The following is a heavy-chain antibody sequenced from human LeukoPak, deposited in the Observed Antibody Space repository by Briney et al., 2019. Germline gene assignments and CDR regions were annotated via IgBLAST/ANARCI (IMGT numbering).Heavy chain of an antibody. CDR1: GFTFTSSA. D-gene: IGHD1-1*01. CDR3: AAHWKTGEDIPFPNY. Sequence: PVKVSCKASGFTFTSSAVQWVRQARGQRLEWIGWIVVGSGNTNYAQKFQERVTITRDMSTSTAYMELSSLRSEDTAVYYCAAHWKTGEDIPFPNYWGQGTLVTVSS. V-gene: IGHV1-58*01. J-gene: IGHJ4*02. CDR2: IVVGSGNT.